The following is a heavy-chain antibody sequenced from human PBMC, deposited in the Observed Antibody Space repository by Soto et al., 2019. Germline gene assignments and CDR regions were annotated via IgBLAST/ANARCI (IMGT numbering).Heavy chain of an antibody. CDR2: ITYDGRND. CDR1: GFTFSSYG. V-gene: IGHV3-30*18. Sequence: GESLKISCAASGFTFSSYGMHWVRQAPGKGLEWVAIITYDGRNDYFADSVKGRFTISRDNSKNTLYLQMNSLRVEDTAVYYCAKDWALAAARNIFDGWGQGTLVTVSS. CDR3: AKDWALAAARNIFDG. J-gene: IGHJ4*02. D-gene: IGHD6-13*01.